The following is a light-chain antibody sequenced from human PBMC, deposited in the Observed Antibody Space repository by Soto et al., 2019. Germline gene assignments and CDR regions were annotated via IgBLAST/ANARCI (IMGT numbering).Light chain of an antibody. J-gene: IGLJ3*02. Sequence: QSALTQPASVSGSPGQSITISCTGTSSDVGSYNLVSWYQQHPGKAPKLIIFEVIYRPSGVSSRFSGSKSGNTASLTISDLQADDEADYYCSSYTSLKTRVFGGGTKLTVL. CDR2: EVI. CDR3: SSYTSLKTRV. V-gene: IGLV2-14*02. CDR1: SSDVGSYNL.